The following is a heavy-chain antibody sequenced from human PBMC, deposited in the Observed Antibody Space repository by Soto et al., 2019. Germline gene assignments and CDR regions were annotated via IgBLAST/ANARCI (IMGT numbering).Heavy chain of an antibody. CDR3: ATFPGVFCSGYNDYGMDV. J-gene: IGHJ6*02. CDR1: GGTFSSYA. CDR2: IIPIFGTA. V-gene: IGHV1-69*13. Sequence: GASVKVSCKASGGTFSSYAISWVRQAPGQGLEWMGGIIPIFGTANYAQKFQGRVTITADESTSTAYMELSSLRSEDTAVYYCATFPGVFCSGYNDYGMDVWGQGTTVTVSS. D-gene: IGHD3-3*01.